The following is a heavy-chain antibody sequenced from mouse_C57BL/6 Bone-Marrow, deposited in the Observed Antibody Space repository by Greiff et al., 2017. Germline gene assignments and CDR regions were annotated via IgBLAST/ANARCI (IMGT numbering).Heavy chain of an antibody. V-gene: IGHV1-15*01. CDR2: IDPETGGT. J-gene: IGHJ2*01. Sequence: VQLQQSGAELVRPGASVTLSCKASGYTFTDYEMHWVKQTPVHGLEWIGAIDPETGGTAYNQKFKGKAILTADKSSSTAYMELRSLTSEDSVVYYCTRDEGNSGFYSYYFDYWGQGTTLTVSS. CDR3: TRDEGNSGFYSYYFDY. CDR1: GYTFTDYE. D-gene: IGHD2-1*01.